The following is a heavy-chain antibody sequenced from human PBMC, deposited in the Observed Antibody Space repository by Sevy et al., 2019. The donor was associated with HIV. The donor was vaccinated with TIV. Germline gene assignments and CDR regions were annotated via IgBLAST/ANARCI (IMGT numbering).Heavy chain of an antibody. CDR3: ARGENNDEFFQY. J-gene: IGHJ1*01. V-gene: IGHV3-30*04. CDR2: TSYDGSHK. D-gene: IGHD1-26*01. CDR1: GFIFSNFA. Sequence: GGSLRLSCAASGFIFSNFAMHWVRQAPGKGLEWVAVTSYDGSHKYYADSVKGRFTVSRDNSRNLLSLEMNSLRRDDTAVYYCARGENNDEFFQYWGQGTLVTVSS.